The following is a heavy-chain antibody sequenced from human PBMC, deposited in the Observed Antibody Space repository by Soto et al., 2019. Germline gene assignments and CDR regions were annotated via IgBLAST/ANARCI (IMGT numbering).Heavy chain of an antibody. CDR2: IYYSGST. CDR3: ARTQYYDFWSGIYYYGMDV. D-gene: IGHD3-3*01. CDR1: GGSISGGGYY. J-gene: IGHJ6*02. Sequence: QVQLQESGPGLVKPSQTLSLTCTVSGGSISGGGYYWSWIRQHPGKGLEWTGYIYYSGSTYYNPSRKSRVNISVDTSKNQFSLKLSSVTAADTAVYYCARTQYYDFWSGIYYYGMDVWGQGTTVTVSS. V-gene: IGHV4-31*03.